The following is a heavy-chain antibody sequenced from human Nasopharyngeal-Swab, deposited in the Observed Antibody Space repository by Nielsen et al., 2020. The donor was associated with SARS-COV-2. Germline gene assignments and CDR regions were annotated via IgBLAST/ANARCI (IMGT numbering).Heavy chain of an antibody. CDR1: GFRFDSYA. CDR3: AKDLDCSGGSCYYYGMDV. J-gene: IGHJ6*02. Sequence: GGSLRLSCATSGFRFDSYAMSWVRQAPGKGLEWVSAIRGSGITTYYADSVKGRFTISRDNSKNTVYLQMDSLRAEDTAVYYCAKDLDCSGGSCYYYGMDVWGQGTTVTVSS. V-gene: IGHV3-23*01. D-gene: IGHD2-15*01. CDR2: IRGSGITT.